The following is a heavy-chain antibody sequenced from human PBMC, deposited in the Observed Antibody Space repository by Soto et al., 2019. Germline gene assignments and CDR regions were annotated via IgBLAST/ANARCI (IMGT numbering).Heavy chain of an antibody. CDR2: ISGSGGST. V-gene: IGHV3-23*01. CDR3: AKDYSGTTSGYYYYGMDV. CDR1: GFTFSSYA. J-gene: IGHJ6*02. D-gene: IGHD1-7*01. Sequence: GGSLRLSCAASGFTFSSYAMSWVRQAPGKGLEWVSAISGSGGSTYYADSVKGRFTISRDNSMNTLYLQMNSLRAEDTAVYYCAKDYSGTTSGYYYYGMDVWGQGTTVTVSS.